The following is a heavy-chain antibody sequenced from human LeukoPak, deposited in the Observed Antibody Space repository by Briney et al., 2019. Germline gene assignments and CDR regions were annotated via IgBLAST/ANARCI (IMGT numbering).Heavy chain of an antibody. D-gene: IGHD6-13*01. CDR1: GGSISSYY. Sequence: SETLSLTCTVSGGSISSYYWSWIRQPPGKGLEWIGYIYYSGSTNYNPSLKSRVTISVDTSKNQFSLKLSSVTAADTAVNYCARDGTAAGTWDYYYGMDVWGQGTTVTVSS. CDR3: ARDGTAAGTWDYYYGMDV. J-gene: IGHJ6*02. V-gene: IGHV4-59*12. CDR2: IYYSGST.